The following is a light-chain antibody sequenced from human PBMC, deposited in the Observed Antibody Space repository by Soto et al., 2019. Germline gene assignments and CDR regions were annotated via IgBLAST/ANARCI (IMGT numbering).Light chain of an antibody. V-gene: IGKV3-15*01. CDR1: QSTNHY. CDR3: QQYNNWPST. J-gene: IGKJ1*01. CDR2: GAS. Sequence: IVMTQSPSTLSVSPRERATLSCSASQSTNHYAACYQQKPGQAPRLLIDGASTRAAGIPARFSGSGSGTDFTITISSLQSEDFAVYYCQQYNNWPSTFGQGTKVDIK.